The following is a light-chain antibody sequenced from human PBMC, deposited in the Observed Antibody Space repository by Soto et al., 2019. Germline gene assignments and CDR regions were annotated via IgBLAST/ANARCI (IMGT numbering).Light chain of an antibody. CDR2: KAS. V-gene: IGKV1-5*03. J-gene: IGKJ4*01. CDR1: QSISSW. CDR3: QQYNSYLLT. Sequence: DIQMTQSPSTLSASVGDRVTITCRASQSISSWLAWYQQKPGKAPKLLIYKASSLESGVPSRFRGSGSGTGFTLTMSCLQPDECATYYFQQYNSYLLTFGGGTKVEIK.